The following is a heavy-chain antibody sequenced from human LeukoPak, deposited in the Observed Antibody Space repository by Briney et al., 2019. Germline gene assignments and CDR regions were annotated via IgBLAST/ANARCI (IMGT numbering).Heavy chain of an antibody. Sequence: KPSETLSLTCTVSGGSISSYYWSWIRQPPGKGLEWIGYIYYSGSTNYNPSLKSRVTISVDTSKNQFSLKLSSVTAADTAVYYCARQPLISYYFDYWGQGTLVTVSS. J-gene: IGHJ4*02. CDR2: IYYSGST. D-gene: IGHD3-10*01. CDR3: ARQPLISYYFDY. V-gene: IGHV4-59*08. CDR1: GGSISSYY.